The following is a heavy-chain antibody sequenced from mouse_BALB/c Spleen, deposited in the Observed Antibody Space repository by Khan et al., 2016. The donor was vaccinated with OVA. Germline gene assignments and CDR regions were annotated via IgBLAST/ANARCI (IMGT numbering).Heavy chain of an antibody. CDR2: IYPYNGGT. V-gene: IGHV1S29*02. J-gene: IGHJ3*01. CDR3: ARSGNYDYDRFAY. Sequence: VQLQQSGPELVKPGASVKISCKASGYTFTDYNMHWVKQSHGKSLEWIGYIYPYNGGTGYNQKFKSKATLTVDNYSSTAYMEIRSLTSEDSAVYDCARSGNYDYDRFAYWGQGTLVTVSA. CDR1: GYTFTDYN. D-gene: IGHD2-4*01.